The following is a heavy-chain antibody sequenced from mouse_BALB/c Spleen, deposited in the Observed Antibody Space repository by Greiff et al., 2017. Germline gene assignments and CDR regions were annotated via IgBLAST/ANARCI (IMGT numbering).Heavy chain of an antibody. J-gene: IGHJ2*01. Sequence: EVKVVESGGGLVQPGGSRKLSCAASGFTFSDYGMAWVRQAPGKGPEWVAFISNLAYSIYYADTVTGRFTISRENAKNTLYLEMSSLRSEDTAMYYCAREDYGSSLDYWGQGTTLTVSS. CDR1: GFTFSDYG. CDR2: ISNLAYSI. D-gene: IGHD1-1*01. CDR3: AREDYGSSLDY. V-gene: IGHV5-15*02.